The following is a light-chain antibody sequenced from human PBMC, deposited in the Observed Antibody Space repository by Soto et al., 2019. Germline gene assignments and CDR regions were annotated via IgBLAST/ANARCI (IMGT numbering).Light chain of an antibody. Sequence: QSVLTQPASVSGPPGQSIVISCNGSSSDVGSYDLVSWYLQYPGKAPKVIIFEGTKRPSGVSDRFSGSKSGNTASLTISGLQAEDEADYYCNSCTDTTSLIFGGGTKVTVL. J-gene: IGLJ2*01. V-gene: IGLV2-14*02. CDR1: SSDVGSYDL. CDR2: EGT. CDR3: NSCTDTTSLI.